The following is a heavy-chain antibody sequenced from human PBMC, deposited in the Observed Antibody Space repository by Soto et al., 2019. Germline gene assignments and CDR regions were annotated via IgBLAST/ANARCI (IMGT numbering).Heavy chain of an antibody. D-gene: IGHD1-7*01. CDR3: AKDRRYNWNYSHHYYYYYGMDV. Sequence: QVQLVESGGGVVQPGRSLRLSCAASGFTFSSYGMHWVRQAPGKGLEWVAVISYDGSNKYYADSVKGRFTISRDNSKNXXYXQXXSPRAEDAAVYYCAKDRRYNWNYSHHYYYYYGMDVWGQGTTVTVSS. CDR2: ISYDGSNK. V-gene: IGHV3-30*18. CDR1: GFTFSSYG. J-gene: IGHJ6*02.